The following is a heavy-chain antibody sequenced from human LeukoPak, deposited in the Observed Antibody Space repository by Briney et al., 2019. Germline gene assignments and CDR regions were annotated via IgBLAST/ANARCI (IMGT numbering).Heavy chain of an antibody. CDR1: GYTFTGYY. V-gene: IGHV1-2*02. J-gene: IGHJ6*02. Sequence: ASVKVSCKASGYTFTGYYMHWVRQAPGQGLEWMGWINPNSGGTNYAQKFQGRVTMTRDTSISTAYMELSRLRFDDTAVYYCARVEDDYGDYYYVMDVWGQGTTVTVSS. D-gene: IGHD4-17*01. CDR2: INPNSGGT. CDR3: ARVEDDYGDYYYVMDV.